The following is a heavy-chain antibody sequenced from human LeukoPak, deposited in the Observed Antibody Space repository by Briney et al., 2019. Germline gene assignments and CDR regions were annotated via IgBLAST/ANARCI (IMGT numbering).Heavy chain of an antibody. V-gene: IGHV3-53*01. Sequence: GGSLRLSCAASGFTFSDYYMSWVRQAPGKGLEWVSVIYSGGSTYYADSVKGRFTISRDNSKNTLYLQMNSLRAEDTAVYYCASRYSSSWYDAFDIWGQGTMVTVSS. CDR1: GFTFSDYY. D-gene: IGHD6-13*01. J-gene: IGHJ3*02. CDR3: ASRYSSSWYDAFDI. CDR2: IYSGGST.